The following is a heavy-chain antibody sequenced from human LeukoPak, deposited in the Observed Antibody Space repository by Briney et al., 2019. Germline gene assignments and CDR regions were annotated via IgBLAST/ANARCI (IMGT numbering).Heavy chain of an antibody. D-gene: IGHD6-19*01. J-gene: IGHJ4*02. Sequence: SETLSLTRTVSGVSISADYWSWIRQPPGEALEWIGHLYFSGSTNYNASLKSRVTISEDTSKNQFSLKLTSVTAADTAVYYCARGGGGWSSDNWGRGTLVSVSS. CDR2: LYFSGST. CDR1: GVSISADY. CDR3: ARGGGGWSSDN. V-gene: IGHV4-59*01.